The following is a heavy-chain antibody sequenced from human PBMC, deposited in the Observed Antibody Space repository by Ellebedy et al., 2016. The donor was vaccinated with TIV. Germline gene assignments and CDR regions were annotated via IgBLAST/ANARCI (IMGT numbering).Heavy chain of an antibody. Sequence: GSLRLSXAVHGGSFSDYCWTWIRQSPGKGLEWIAEVNHSGGTNYHPSLKSRATISRDTSKNQISLKLSSVTDAYTAVYYCARGRQLGPDVYDPSGYFPFYFDHWGQGTLVTVSS. CDR2: VNHSGGT. D-gene: IGHD3-22*01. J-gene: IGHJ4*02. V-gene: IGHV4-34*01. CDR1: GGSFSDYC. CDR3: ARGRQLGPDVYDPSGYFPFYFDH.